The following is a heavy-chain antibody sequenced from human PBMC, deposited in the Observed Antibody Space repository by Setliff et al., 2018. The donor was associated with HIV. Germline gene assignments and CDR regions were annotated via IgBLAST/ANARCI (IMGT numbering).Heavy chain of an antibody. V-gene: IGHV1-8*02. D-gene: IGHD3-3*01. CDR2: MSPKSGNN. Sequence: ASVKVXXXASGYIFTSYDIHWVRQATGQGLEWMGRMSPKSGNNGNTQKFRGRIXXXRDTSTNTAYMELSSLTSDDTAVYYCARGLNVLSGYTWVVWGQGTPVTVSS. CDR3: ARGLNVLSGYTWVV. CDR1: GYIFTSYD. J-gene: IGHJ4*02.